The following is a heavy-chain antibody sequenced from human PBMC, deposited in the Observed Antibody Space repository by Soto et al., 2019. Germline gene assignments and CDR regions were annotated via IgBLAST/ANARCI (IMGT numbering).Heavy chain of an antibody. CDR3: AGDLGYGGSSETFDR. CDR2: IYPGDSRT. Sequence: EVQLVQSGAEVKKPGESLKISCKGFGYSFNTYWIAWVRQMPGKGLEWMGIIYPGDSRTTYSPSFQGQVIISADKSISTVYLQWSRLKASDAAMYYCAGDLGYGGSSETFDRWGQGTMVIVSS. D-gene: IGHD2-15*01. J-gene: IGHJ3*02. CDR1: GYSFNTYW. V-gene: IGHV5-51*03.